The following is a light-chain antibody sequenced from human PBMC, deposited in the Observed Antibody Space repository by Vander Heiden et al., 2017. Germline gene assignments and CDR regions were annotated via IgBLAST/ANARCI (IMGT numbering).Light chain of an antibody. CDR1: QSVSSSY. CDR2: DAS. J-gene: IGKJ5*01. V-gene: IGKV3D-20*01. Sequence: EIVLTQSPAPLSLSPGERATLYCGASQSVSSSYLAWYQQKPGLAPRLLIYDASSRATGIPDRFSGSGSGTDFTLTISRLEPEDFAVYYCQQYGSSPITFGQGTRLEIK. CDR3: QQYGSSPIT.